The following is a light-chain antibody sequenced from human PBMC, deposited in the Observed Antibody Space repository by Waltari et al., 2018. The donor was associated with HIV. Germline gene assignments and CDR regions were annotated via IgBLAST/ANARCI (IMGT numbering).Light chain of an antibody. CDR1: SSNIGAGYD. Sequence: QSVLTQPPSVSGAPGQRVTFSCTGSSSNIGAGYDFPWYQQLPGTAPKLLIYGNNNRPSGVPDRFSGSKSGTSASLAITGLQAEDEADYYCQSYDSSLSGSKVFGTGTKVTVL. J-gene: IGLJ1*01. CDR3: QSYDSSLSGSKV. CDR2: GNN. V-gene: IGLV1-40*01.